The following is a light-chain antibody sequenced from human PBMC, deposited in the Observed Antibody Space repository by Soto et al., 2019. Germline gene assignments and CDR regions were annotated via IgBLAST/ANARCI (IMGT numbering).Light chain of an antibody. CDR2: EVS. V-gene: IGLV2-14*01. Sequence: QSVLTQPASVSGSPGQSITISCTGTSSDVGGYNYVSWYQHHPVKAPKLMIYEVSNQPSGVSDRFSGSRSGNTASLTISGLQAEDESDYYCISYTSSSTWVFGGGTKLTVL. CDR3: ISYTSSSTWV. J-gene: IGLJ3*02. CDR1: SSDVGGYNY.